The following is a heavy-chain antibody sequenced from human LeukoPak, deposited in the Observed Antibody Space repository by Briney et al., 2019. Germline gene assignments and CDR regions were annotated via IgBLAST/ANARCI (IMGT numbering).Heavy chain of an antibody. CDR2: NYYSGST. V-gene: IGHV4-61*01. CDR1: GGSVSSGSYY. Sequence: SETLSLTCTVSGGSVSSGSYYWSWIRQPPGKGLEWIGYNYYSGSTNYNPSLKSRVTISVDTSKNQFSLKLSSVTAADTAVYYCAREAIPDAFEIWGQGTMVTVSS. CDR3: AREAIPDAFEI. J-gene: IGHJ3*02. D-gene: IGHD2-2*02.